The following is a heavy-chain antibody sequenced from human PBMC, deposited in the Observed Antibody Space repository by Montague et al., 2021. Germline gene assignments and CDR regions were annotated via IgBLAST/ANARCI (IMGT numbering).Heavy chain of an antibody. CDR1: GFTISSWA. D-gene: IGHD3-3*01. J-gene: IGHJ6*02. V-gene: IGHV3-23*01. CDR3: ANFRQSVEMDV. Sequence: SLRLSCAASGFTISSWAMSWVRQAPGKGLECVSIINASGGKTHYADSVTGRFTISRDRSKNTLYLQMDRLRVEDTAVYYCANFRQSVEMDVWGQGSRVTVS. CDR2: INASGGKT.